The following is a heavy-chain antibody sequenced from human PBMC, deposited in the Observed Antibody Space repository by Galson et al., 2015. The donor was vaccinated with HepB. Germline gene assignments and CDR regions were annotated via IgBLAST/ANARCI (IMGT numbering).Heavy chain of an antibody. V-gene: IGHV3-21*01. J-gene: IGHJ4*02. CDR2: ISSSSTAI. D-gene: IGHD2-8*01. Sequence: SLRLSCAASGFSFSSYSMHWVRQAPGKGLEWVSSISSSSTAIYYADSVKGRFTISRDNAKNSLYLQMNSLRAEDTAVYYCARGSVIYCTNGVCTPPDYFDYWGQGTLVTVSS. CDR1: GFSFSSYS. CDR3: ARGSVIYCTNGVCTPPDYFDY.